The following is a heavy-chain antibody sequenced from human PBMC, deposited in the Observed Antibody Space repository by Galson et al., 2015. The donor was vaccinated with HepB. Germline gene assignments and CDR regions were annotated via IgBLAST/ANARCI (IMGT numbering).Heavy chain of an antibody. CDR3: AREPPTVYGDYSTPHYYYYMDV. CDR2: IWYDGSNK. Sequence: SLRLSCAASGFTFSSYGMHWVRQAPGKGLEWVAVIWYDGSNKYYADSVKGRFTISRDNSKNTLYLQMNSLRAEDTAVYYCAREPPTVYGDYSTPHYYYYMDVWGKGTTVTVSS. V-gene: IGHV3-33*01. CDR1: GFTFSSYG. D-gene: IGHD4-17*01. J-gene: IGHJ6*03.